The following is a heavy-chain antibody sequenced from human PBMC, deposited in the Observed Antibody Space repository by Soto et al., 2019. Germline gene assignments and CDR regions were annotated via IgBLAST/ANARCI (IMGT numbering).Heavy chain of an antibody. Sequence: XASLSLTCTVSGGPVSSSTSYWGWIRQLPGKGLEWIGSIFYSASTYYNPSPRSRVAMYIDLSKNQFLLKLSSVTAADTAVYYCARHLVVAATTYNWFDLWGQGTLVTVSS. J-gene: IGHJ5*02. V-gene: IGHV4-39*01. CDR3: ARHLVVAATTYNWFDL. CDR1: GGPVSSSTSY. CDR2: IFYSAST. D-gene: IGHD2-15*01.